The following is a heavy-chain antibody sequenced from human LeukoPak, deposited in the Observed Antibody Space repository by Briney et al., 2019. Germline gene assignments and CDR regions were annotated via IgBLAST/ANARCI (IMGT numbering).Heavy chain of an antibody. CDR2: IYHSGST. CDR1: GGSISSGGYS. D-gene: IGHD3-10*01. CDR3: ARVGVGLWFGESREAFDI. V-gene: IGHV4-30-2*01. Sequence: SETLSLTCAVSGGSISSGGYSWSWIRQPPGKGLEWIGYIYHSGSTYYNPSLKSRVTISVDRSKNQFSLKLSSVTAADTAVYYCARVGVGLWFGESREAFDIWGQGTMVTVSS. J-gene: IGHJ3*02.